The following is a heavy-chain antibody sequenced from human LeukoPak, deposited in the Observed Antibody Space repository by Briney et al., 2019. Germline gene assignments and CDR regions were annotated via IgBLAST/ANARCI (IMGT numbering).Heavy chain of an antibody. CDR1: GFTFSSYA. CDR2: ISGSGGST. CDR3: AKGGEDSSSWFKYFDY. V-gene: IGHV3-23*01. D-gene: IGHD6-13*01. J-gene: IGHJ4*02. Sequence: GASLRLSSAASGFTFSSYAMSWVRQAPGKGLEWVSAISGSGGSTYYADSVKGRFTISRDNSKNTLYLQMNSLRAEDTAVYYCAKGGEDSSSWFKYFDYWGQGTLVTVSS.